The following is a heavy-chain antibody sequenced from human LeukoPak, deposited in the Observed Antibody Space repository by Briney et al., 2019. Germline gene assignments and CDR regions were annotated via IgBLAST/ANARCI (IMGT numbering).Heavy chain of an antibody. V-gene: IGHV3-48*04. CDR1: GFTCSNSS. CDR2: ISSSGSTI. CDR3: AELGITMIGGV. J-gene: IGHJ6*04. D-gene: IGHD3-10*02. Sequence: PGGSLRLSCAASGFTCSNSSMNWVRQAPGKGLEWVSYISSSGSTIYYADSVKGRFTISRDNAKNSLYLQMNSLRAEDTAVYYCAELGITMIGGVWGKGTTVTISS.